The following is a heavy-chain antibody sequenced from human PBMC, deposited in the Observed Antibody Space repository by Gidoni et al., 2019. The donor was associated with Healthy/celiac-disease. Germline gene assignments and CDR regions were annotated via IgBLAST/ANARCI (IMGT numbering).Heavy chain of an antibody. CDR1: GFTFSSYA. V-gene: IGHV3-23*01. Sequence: EVQLLESGGGLVQPGGSLRLYCAASGFTFSSYAMSWVRQAPGKGLEWVSAISGSGGSTYYADSVKGRFTSSRDNSKNTLYLQMNSLRAEDTAVYYCAKVGYGDYPTRGAFDIWGQGTMVTVSS. D-gene: IGHD4-17*01. CDR3: AKVGYGDYPTRGAFDI. CDR2: ISGSGGST. J-gene: IGHJ3*02.